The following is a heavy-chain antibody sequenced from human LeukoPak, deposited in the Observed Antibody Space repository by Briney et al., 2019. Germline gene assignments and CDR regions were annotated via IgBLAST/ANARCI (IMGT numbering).Heavy chain of an antibody. CDR3: ARMGYSYGYGRYYYGMDV. J-gene: IGHJ6*02. D-gene: IGHD5-18*01. Sequence: PGGSLRLSCAASGFTLSSYSMNWVRQAPGKGLEWVSSISSSSSYIYYADSVKGRFTISRDNAKNSLYLQMNGLRAEDTAVYYCARMGYSYGYGRYYYGMDVWGQGTTVTVSS. V-gene: IGHV3-21*01. CDR1: GFTLSSYS. CDR2: ISSSSSYI.